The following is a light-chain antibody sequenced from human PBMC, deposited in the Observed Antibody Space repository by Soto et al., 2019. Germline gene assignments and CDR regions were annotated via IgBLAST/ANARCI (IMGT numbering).Light chain of an antibody. Sequence: EIVLTQSPGTLSLSPGERATLSCISYKSVSDTLLTWFQQKPGQAPRLLIYGASTRATGIPARFSGSGSGTEFTLTISSLQSEDFAVYYCQQYNNWPPATFGQGTKVDIK. CDR1: KSVSDTL. CDR3: QQYNNWPPAT. J-gene: IGKJ1*01. CDR2: GAS. V-gene: IGKV3-15*01.